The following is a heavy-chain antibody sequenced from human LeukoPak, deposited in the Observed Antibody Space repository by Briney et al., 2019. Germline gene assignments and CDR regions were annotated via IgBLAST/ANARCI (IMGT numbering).Heavy chain of an antibody. Sequence: GGSLRLSCAASGFTFNSYDMHWVRQAPGKGLEWVAVVSYDGSKKYYADSVKGRLTISRDNSKNTLYLEMNSLRAEDTAVYYCAKDRTSVHLWLSDLGYWGQGTLVTVSS. D-gene: IGHD5-18*01. CDR1: GFTFNSYD. CDR2: VSYDGSKK. J-gene: IGHJ4*02. CDR3: AKDRTSVHLWLSDLGY. V-gene: IGHV3-30*18.